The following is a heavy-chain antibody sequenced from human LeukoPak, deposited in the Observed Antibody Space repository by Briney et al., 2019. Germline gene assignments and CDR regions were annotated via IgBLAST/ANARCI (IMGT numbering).Heavy chain of an antibody. CDR2: ISGDGTIT. CDR3: AGVSFSSGWYRDY. D-gene: IGHD6-19*01. CDR1: GFSFSTYG. V-gene: IGHV3-23*01. J-gene: IGHJ4*02. Sequence: PGGSLRLSCASSGFSFSTYGMTWVRQAPGKGLNWVSTISGDGTITYYADSVRGRFTIARDNSKNTVYLQMNSLRAEDTAVYYCAGVSFSSGWYRDYWGQGTLVTVSS.